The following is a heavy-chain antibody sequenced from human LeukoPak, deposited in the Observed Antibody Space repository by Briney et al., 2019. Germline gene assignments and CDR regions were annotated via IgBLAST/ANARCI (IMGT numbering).Heavy chain of an antibody. CDR1: GYTFTSYY. J-gene: IGHJ3*02. CDR3: ARYYDILTGYYGDAFDI. CDR2: INPSGGST. D-gene: IGHD3-9*01. V-gene: IGHV1-46*01. Sequence: ASVKVSCKASGYTFTSYYMHWVRQAPGQGLEWMGIINPSGGSTSYAQKFQGRVTMTRDMSTSTVYMELSSLRSEDTAVYYCARYYDILTGYYGDAFDIWGQGTMVTVSS.